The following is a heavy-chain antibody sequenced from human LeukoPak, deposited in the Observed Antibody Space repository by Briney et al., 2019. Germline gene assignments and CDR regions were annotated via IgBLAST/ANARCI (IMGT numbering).Heavy chain of an antibody. CDR3: ARLFGSGLFWSGYYPNDYYYYGMDV. CDR2: IYPGDSDT. Sequence: GESLKISCKGSGYSFTSYWIGWVRQMPGKGLEWMGIIYPGDSDTRYSPSFQGQVTISADKSISTAYLQWSSLKASDTAMYYCARLFGSGLFWSGYYPNDYYYYGMDVWGQGTTVTVSS. D-gene: IGHD3-3*01. J-gene: IGHJ6*02. V-gene: IGHV5-51*01. CDR1: GYSFTSYW.